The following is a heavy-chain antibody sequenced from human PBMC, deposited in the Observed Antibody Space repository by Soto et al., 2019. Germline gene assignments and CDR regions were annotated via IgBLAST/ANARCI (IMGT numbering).Heavy chain of an antibody. CDR2: IWYDGSNR. Sequence: QVQLVESGGGVVQPGTSLRLSCAASGFTISTHGMHWVRQAPGKGLEWVANIWYDGSNRFYADSVKGPFTISKDNSKNTLYLQMSSLRAEDTAVSYCAAATTWNFHFHYWGQGTQVTVSS. CDR3: AAATTWNFHFHY. CDR1: GFTISTHG. V-gene: IGHV3-33*01. J-gene: IGHJ4*02. D-gene: IGHD1-7*01.